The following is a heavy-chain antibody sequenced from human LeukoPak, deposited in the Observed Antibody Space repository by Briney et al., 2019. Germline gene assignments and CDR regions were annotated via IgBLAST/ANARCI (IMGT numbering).Heavy chain of an antibody. J-gene: IGHJ4*02. CDR2: ISGSGGST. CDR3: AKGSAAGYCSGGSCYYGYYFGY. CDR1: GFTFSSYA. Sequence: SGGSLRLSCSASGFTFSSYAMSWVRQAPGKGLEWVSAISGSGGSTYYADSVKGRFTISRDNSKNTLYLQMNSLRAEDTAVYYCAKGSAAGYCSGGSCYYGYYFGYWGQGTLVTVSS. D-gene: IGHD2-15*01. V-gene: IGHV3-23*01.